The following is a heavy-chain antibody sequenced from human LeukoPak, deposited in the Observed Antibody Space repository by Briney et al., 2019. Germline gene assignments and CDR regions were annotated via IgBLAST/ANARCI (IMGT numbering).Heavy chain of an antibody. Sequence: SETLSLTCTVSGGSISSYYWSWIRQPAGKGLEWIGRIYTSGSTNYNPSLKSRVTISVDTSKNQFSLKLSSIPAADTAVYYCARGTIAVAGPDYWGQGTLVTVSP. D-gene: IGHD6-19*01. V-gene: IGHV4-4*07. CDR1: GGSISSYY. CDR3: ARGTIAVAGPDY. CDR2: IYTSGST. J-gene: IGHJ4*02.